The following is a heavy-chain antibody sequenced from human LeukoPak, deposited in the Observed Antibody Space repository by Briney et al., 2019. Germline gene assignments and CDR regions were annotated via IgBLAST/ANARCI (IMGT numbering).Heavy chain of an antibody. J-gene: IGHJ6*02. CDR3: ARDMYSSEPPCYYYGLDV. CDR2: IFYSGST. D-gene: IGHD6-19*01. V-gene: IGHV4-59*01. CDR1: GGSISGYY. Sequence: PSETLSLTCTVSGGSISGYYRSWIRQPPGKGLEWMGDIFYSGSTNYNPALTSRVAIAVDTSKNQFSLKLSSVTAADTAVYYCARDMYSSEPPCYYYGLDVWGQGTTVTVPS.